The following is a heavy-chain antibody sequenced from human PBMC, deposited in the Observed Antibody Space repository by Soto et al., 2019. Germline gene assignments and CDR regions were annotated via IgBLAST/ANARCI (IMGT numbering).Heavy chain of an antibody. CDR1: GCTFSSYA. J-gene: IGHJ6*02. V-gene: IGHV1-69*06. Sequence: SVKVSCKASGCTFSSYAISWVRQAPGQGLEWMGGIIPIFGTANYAQKFQGRVTITADKSTSTAYMELSSLRSEDTAVYYCARWQRSSNAYYYDYGMDVWGQGTRVTVSS. CDR3: ARWQRSSNAYYYDYGMDV. D-gene: IGHD2-2*01. CDR2: IIPIFGTA.